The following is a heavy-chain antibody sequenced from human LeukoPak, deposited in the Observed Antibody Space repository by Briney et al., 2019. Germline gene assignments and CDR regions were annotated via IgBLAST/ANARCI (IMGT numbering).Heavy chain of an antibody. CDR2: ISGSGEIT. CDR3: AKGRGSGSYSSSDY. Sequence: GGSLRLSCAASGFTFSSAWMHWVRQTPGKGLEWVSTISGSGEITYYTESVRGRFTISRDNSKKTVFLRMSSLRDEDTAVYYCAKGRGSGSYSSSDYWGQGTLVTVSS. CDR1: GFTFSSAW. V-gene: IGHV3-23*01. D-gene: IGHD3-10*01. J-gene: IGHJ4*02.